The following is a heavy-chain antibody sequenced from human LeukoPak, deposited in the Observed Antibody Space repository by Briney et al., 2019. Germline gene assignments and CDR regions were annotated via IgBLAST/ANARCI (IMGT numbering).Heavy chain of an antibody. V-gene: IGHV1-69*13. CDR2: IIPIFGTA. J-gene: IGHJ5*02. CDR1: GGTFSSYA. Sequence: SVKVSCKASGGTFSSYAISWVRQAPGQGLEWMGGIIPIFGTANYAQKFQGRVTITADESTSTAYMELSSLRSEDTAVYYCAREGLGYCSGGSCPTNWFDPWGQGTLVTVSS. D-gene: IGHD2-15*01. CDR3: AREGLGYCSGGSCPTNWFDP.